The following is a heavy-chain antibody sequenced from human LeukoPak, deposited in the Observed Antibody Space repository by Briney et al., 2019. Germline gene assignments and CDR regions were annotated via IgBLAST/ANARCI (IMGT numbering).Heavy chain of an antibody. Sequence: GGSLRLSCAASGFTFSSYAMNWVRQAPGKGLEWVSVISPRSDSAFYADSLRGRFTISRDNSRNTLFLQMSSLRAEDTAVYYCAKGPRVFGVVLGLDWYFDLWGRGTLVTVSS. D-gene: IGHD3-3*01. CDR1: GFTFSSYA. CDR2: ISPRSDSA. V-gene: IGHV3-23*01. J-gene: IGHJ2*01. CDR3: AKGPRVFGVVLGLDWYFDL.